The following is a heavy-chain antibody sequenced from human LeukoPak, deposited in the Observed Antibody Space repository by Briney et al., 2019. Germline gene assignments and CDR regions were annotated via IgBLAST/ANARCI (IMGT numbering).Heavy chain of an antibody. CDR1: GFTFSSYG. V-gene: IGHV3-30*03. Sequence: GGSLRLSCAASGFTFSSYGMHWVRQAPGKGLEWVAVISYVGSNKYYADSVKGRFTISRGNSKNTLYLQMNSLRAEDTAVYYCARDDLGDYLCDYWGQGTLVTVSS. D-gene: IGHD4-17*01. CDR3: ARDDLGDYLCDY. J-gene: IGHJ4*02. CDR2: ISYVGSNK.